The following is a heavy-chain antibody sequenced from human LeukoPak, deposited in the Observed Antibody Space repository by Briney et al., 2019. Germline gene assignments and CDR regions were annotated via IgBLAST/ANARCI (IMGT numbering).Heavy chain of an antibody. Sequence: ASVKVSCKASGYTFTSYDINWVRQATGQGLEWMGWMNPNSGNTGYAQKFQGRVTMTRNTSISTAYMELSSLRSEDTAVYYCARARITMVRGVEPGGRGGFDPWGQGTLVTVSS. V-gene: IGHV1-8*01. CDR1: GYTFTSYD. D-gene: IGHD3-10*01. CDR2: MNPNSGNT. CDR3: ARARITMVRGVEPGGRGGFDP. J-gene: IGHJ5*02.